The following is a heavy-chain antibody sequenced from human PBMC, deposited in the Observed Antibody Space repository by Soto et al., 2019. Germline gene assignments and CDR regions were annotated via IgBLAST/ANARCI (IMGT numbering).Heavy chain of an antibody. V-gene: IGHV3-11*01. CDR1: GFTFSDYY. D-gene: IGHD5-18*01. J-gene: IGHJ4*02. Sequence: GGSLRLSCAASGFTFSDYYMSWIRQAPGKGLEWVSHISSSGDNIDYIDSVKGRFIISRDNAKNLLYLQMNSLRAEDTAVYYCARPAYSYGPPDCWGQGTLVTVSS. CDR2: ISSSGDNI. CDR3: ARPAYSYGPPDC.